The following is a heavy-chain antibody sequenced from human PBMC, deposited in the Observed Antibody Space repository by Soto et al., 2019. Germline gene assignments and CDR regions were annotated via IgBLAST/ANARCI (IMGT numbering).Heavy chain of an antibody. CDR2: ISNDGSNK. J-gene: IGHJ4*02. Sequence: GGSLRLSCAASGFTFSSYGMHWVRQAPGKGLEWVAVISNDGSNKYYADSVKGRFTISRDNSKNTLYLQMNSLRIEDTAVYYCAKGTGVRGVNDYYFDYWGQGTLVTVSS. CDR3: AKGTGVRGVNDYYFDY. CDR1: GFTFSSYG. D-gene: IGHD3-10*02. V-gene: IGHV3-30*18.